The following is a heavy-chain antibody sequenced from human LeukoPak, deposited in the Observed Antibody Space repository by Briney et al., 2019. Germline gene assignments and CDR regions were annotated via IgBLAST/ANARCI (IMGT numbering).Heavy chain of an antibody. V-gene: IGHV4-34*01. D-gene: IGHD6-6*01. CDR2: INHSGST. Sequence: SETLSLTCAVYGGSFSGYYWSWIRQPPGKGLEWIGEINHSGSTNYNPSLKSRVTISVDTSKDQFSLKLSSVTAADTAVYYCARTGAQLAARRAWFDPWGQGTLVTVSS. J-gene: IGHJ5*02. CDR1: GGSFSGYY. CDR3: ARTGAQLAARRAWFDP.